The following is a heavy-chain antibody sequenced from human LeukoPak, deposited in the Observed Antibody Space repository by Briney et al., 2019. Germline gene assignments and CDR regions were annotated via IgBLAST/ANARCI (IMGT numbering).Heavy chain of an antibody. CDR2: ISGGGSTT. CDR3: AKRSDGDSGFFDH. D-gene: IGHD1-26*01. V-gene: IGHV3-23*01. Sequence: GGSLRLSCAASGFTFSSYAMYWVRQAPGKGLEWASAISGGGSTTHYADSVKGRFTISRDNSKNTLYLQMNSLRAEDTAVYYCAKRSDGDSGFFDHWGQGTLVTVSS. J-gene: IGHJ4*02. CDR1: GFTFSSYA.